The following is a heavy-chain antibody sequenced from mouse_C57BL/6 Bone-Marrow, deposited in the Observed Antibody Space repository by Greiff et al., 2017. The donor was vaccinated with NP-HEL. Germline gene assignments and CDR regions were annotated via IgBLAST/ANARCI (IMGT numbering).Heavy chain of an antibody. CDR1: GYPFSSYW. D-gene: IGHD1-1*01. CDR2: IYPGDGDT. V-gene: IGHV1-80*01. J-gene: IGHJ1*03. Sequence: VQLQQSGAELVKPGASVKISCKASGYPFSSYWMNWVKQRPGKGLEWIGQIYPGDGDTNYNGKFKGKATLTADKSSSTAYMQLSSLTSEDSAVYFCARCYYYGSSYWYFDVWGTGTTVTVSS. CDR3: ARCYYYGSSYWYFDV.